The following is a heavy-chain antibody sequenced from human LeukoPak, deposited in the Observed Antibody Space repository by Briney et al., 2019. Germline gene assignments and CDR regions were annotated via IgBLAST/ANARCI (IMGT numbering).Heavy chain of an antibody. D-gene: IGHD4-17*01. CDR1: GFTFSSYA. CDR3: ARRGVTTSTPFDY. J-gene: IGHJ4*02. CDR2: ISSNGGST. Sequence: PGGSLRLSCAASGFTFSSYAMHWVRQPPGKGLEYVSAISSNGGSTYYANSVKGRFTISRDNSKNTLYLQMGSLRAEDMAVYYCARRGVTTSTPFDYWGQGTLVTVSS. V-gene: IGHV3-64*01.